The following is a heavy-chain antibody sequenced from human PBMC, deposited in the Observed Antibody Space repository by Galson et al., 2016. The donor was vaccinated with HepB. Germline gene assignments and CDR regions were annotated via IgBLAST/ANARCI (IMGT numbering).Heavy chain of an antibody. CDR2: INPRSGAA. CDR1: GYPFTDYY. J-gene: IGHJ6*02. V-gene: IGHV1-2*06. Sequence: SVKVSCKASGYPFTDYYINWVRLAPGQGLEWMGRINPRSGAADSSLKFQGRVTISRDMSTRTAYMELSSLTAEDTAVYYCAATVTMIRGVIPYNDYYYGMDVWGQGTTVAVSS. D-gene: IGHD3-10*01. CDR3: AATVTMIRGVIPYNDYYYGMDV.